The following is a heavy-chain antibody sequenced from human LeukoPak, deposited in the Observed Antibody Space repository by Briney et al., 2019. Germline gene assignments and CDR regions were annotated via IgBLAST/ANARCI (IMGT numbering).Heavy chain of an antibody. J-gene: IGHJ4*02. CDR1: GFSFSDYG. D-gene: IGHD6-19*01. Sequence: PGRSLRLSCAASGFSFSDYGMHWVRQAPGKGLEWVAFIRYDGSNKYYADSVKGRFTISRDNSKNTLYLQMNSLRAEDTAVYYCAKVRSAIAVAGDFDYWGQGTLVTVSS. V-gene: IGHV3-30*02. CDR2: IRYDGSNK. CDR3: AKVRSAIAVAGDFDY.